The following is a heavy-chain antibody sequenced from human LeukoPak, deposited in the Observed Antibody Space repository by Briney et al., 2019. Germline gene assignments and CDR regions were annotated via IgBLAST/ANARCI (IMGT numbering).Heavy chain of an antibody. CDR3: ARGSGSYPPLDY. J-gene: IGHJ4*02. V-gene: IGHV4-4*07. CDR2: IFGSGGT. D-gene: IGHD3-10*01. Sequence: SETLSLTCTVSGGSISSYYWSWIRQPAGEGLEWIGRIFGSGGTNYNPSLKSRLTMSVDTSKNQFSLKLTSVTAADTAVYYCARGSGSYPPLDYWGQGTLVTVFS. CDR1: GGSISSYY.